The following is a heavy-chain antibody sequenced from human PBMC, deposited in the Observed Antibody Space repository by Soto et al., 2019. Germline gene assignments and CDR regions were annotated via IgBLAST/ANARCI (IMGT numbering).Heavy chain of an antibody. CDR2: ISAYNGNT. CDR3: ARDSNRDTAMVVDY. CDR1: GYTFTSYG. D-gene: IGHD5-18*01. J-gene: IGHJ4*02. Sequence: ASVKVSCKASGYTFTSYGISWVRQAPGQGLEWMGWISAYNGNTNYAQKLQGRVTMTTDTSTRTAYMELRSLRSDDTAVYYCARDSNRDTAMVVDYWGQGTLVTVSS. V-gene: IGHV1-18*01.